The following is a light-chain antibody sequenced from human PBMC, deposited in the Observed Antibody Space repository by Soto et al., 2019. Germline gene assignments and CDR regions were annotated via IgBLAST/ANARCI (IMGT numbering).Light chain of an antibody. Sequence: DIVMTQSPDSLAVSLGERATINCKSSQSVLYSSNNKNYLAWYQRKPGQPPKLLIYWASTRESGVPDRFSGSRSGTDFTLTISSLQAEDVAVYYCQQYYSIPLTFGGGTKVEIK. J-gene: IGKJ4*01. CDR2: WAS. V-gene: IGKV4-1*01. CDR1: QSVLYSSNNKNY. CDR3: QQYYSIPLT.